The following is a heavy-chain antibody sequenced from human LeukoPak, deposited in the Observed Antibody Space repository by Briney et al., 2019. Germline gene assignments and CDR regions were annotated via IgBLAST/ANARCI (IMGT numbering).Heavy chain of an antibody. V-gene: IGHV4-59*01. D-gene: IGHD2-15*01. CDR3: ARGYCSGGSCHSGRWYFDL. Sequence: PSETLSLTCTVSGGSISSYYRSWIRQPPGKGLEWIGYIYHSGSTNYNPSLKSRVTISVDTSKNQFSLKLSSVTAADTAVYYCARGYCSGGSCHSGRWYFDLWGRGTLVTVSS. J-gene: IGHJ2*01. CDR2: IYHSGST. CDR1: GGSISSYY.